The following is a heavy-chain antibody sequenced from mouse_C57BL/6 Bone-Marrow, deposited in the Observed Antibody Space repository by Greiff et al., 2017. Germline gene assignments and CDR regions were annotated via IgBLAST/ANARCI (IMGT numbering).Heavy chain of an antibody. CDR3: ASGLLRSLYAMDE. Sequence: VKLVESGAELARPGASVKMSCKASGYTFTSYTMHWVKQRPGQGLEWIGYINPSSGYTKYNQKFKDKATLTADKSSSTAYMKLSSLTSEDSAVYYCASGLLRSLYAMDEWGQGTSVTVSS. D-gene: IGHD1-1*01. CDR1: GYTFTSYT. CDR2: INPSSGYT. V-gene: IGHV1-4*01. J-gene: IGHJ4*01.